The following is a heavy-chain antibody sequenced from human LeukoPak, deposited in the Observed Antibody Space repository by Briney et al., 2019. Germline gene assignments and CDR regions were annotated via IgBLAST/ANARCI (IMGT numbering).Heavy chain of an antibody. CDR3: AKVTWSSSGSDY. Sequence: GGSLRLSCAASGFTLSDYWMTWVRQAPGKGLEWVANIKLDGSEKYYMDSVKGRFTISRDNARNSLYLQMNSLRGEDTAVYYCAKVTWSSSGSDYWGQGTLVTVSS. J-gene: IGHJ4*02. D-gene: IGHD6-19*01. CDR2: IKLDGSEK. V-gene: IGHV3-7*03. CDR1: GFTLSDYW.